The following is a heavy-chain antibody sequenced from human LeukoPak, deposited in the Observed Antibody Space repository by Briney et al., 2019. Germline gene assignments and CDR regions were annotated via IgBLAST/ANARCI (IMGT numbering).Heavy chain of an antibody. CDR1: GFTFSDYY. D-gene: IGHD3-10*01. Sequence: GGSLRLSCAASGFTFSDYYMSWIRQAPGKGLEWVSYISSSGSTIYYADSVKGRFTISRDNAKNSLYLQMNSLRAEDTAVYYCARERTYYYGSGSSNWFDPWGQGTLVTVSS. CDR3: ARERTYYYGSGSSNWFDP. V-gene: IGHV3-11*01. J-gene: IGHJ5*02. CDR2: ISSSGSTI.